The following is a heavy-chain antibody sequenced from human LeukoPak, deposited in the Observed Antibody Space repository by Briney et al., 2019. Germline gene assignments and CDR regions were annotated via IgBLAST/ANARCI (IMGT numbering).Heavy chain of an antibody. CDR3: ARSNGVWKRGGDY. J-gene: IGHJ4*02. V-gene: IGHV7-4-1*02. D-gene: IGHD2-8*01. Sequence: ASVKVSCKASGYTFTGYYMHWVRQAPEQGLEWMGWINTNTGNPTYAQGFTGRFVFSLDTSVSTAYLRISSLKAEDTAVYYCARSNGVWKRGGDYWGQGTLVTVSS. CDR1: GYTFTGYY. CDR2: INTNTGNP.